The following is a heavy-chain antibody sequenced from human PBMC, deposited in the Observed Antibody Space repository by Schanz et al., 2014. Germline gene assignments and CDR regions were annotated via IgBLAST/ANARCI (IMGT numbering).Heavy chain of an antibody. V-gene: IGHV3-48*04. CDR3: ARLPVGYGSGIWDV. J-gene: IGHJ6*02. Sequence: EVQLVESGGGLVQPGGSLGLSCVVSGFTVSSDHMNWVRQAPGKGLEWVSYISGTTTYTNYADSVKGRFTISRDNAKNSLYLQMNSLRAEDTAVDYCARLPVGYGSGIWDVWGQGTSVTVSS. CDR2: ISGTTTYT. CDR1: GFTVSSDH. D-gene: IGHD3-10*01.